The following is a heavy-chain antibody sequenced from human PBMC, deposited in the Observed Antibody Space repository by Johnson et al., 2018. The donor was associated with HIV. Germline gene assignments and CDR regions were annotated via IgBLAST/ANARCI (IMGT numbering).Heavy chain of an antibody. CDR3: AKDDKVGVWYSDAFDV. D-gene: IGHD6-19*01. V-gene: IGHV3-30-3*01. CDR1: GFTFSSYA. CDR2: ISYDGTNK. J-gene: IGHJ3*01. Sequence: QVQLVESGGGVVQPGGSLRLSCAASGFTFSSYAMHWVRQAPGTGLECVAVISYDGTNKYYADSVNCRFTMSRDNSKNSLYVQMNSLRPEDTAFYYCAKDDKVGVWYSDAFDVWGQGTMVTVSS.